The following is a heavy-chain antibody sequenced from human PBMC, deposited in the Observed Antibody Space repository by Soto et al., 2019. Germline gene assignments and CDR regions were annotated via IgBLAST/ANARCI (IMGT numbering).Heavy chain of an antibody. CDR3: ARDRGYCSGGSCLAYYYSYYMEV. V-gene: IGHV3-66*01. J-gene: IGHJ6*03. CDR1: GFTVSSNY. CDR2: IYSGGST. Sequence: GSLRLSCAASGFTVSSNYMSRVRQAPGKGLEWVSVIYSGGSTYYADSVKGRFTISRDNSKNTLYLQMNSLRAEDTAVYYCARDRGYCSGGSCLAYYYSYYMEVWGKGTTVTVSS. D-gene: IGHD2-15*01.